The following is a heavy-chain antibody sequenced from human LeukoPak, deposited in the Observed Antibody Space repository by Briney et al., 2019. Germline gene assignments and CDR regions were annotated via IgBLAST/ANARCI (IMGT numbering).Heavy chain of an antibody. J-gene: IGHJ4*02. CDR1: GGSISIYY. CDR2: IYYSGST. V-gene: IGHV4-59*01. CDR3: ARDFWCSGGSRRYFDY. Sequence: PSETLSLTCTVSGGSISIYYWSWIRQPPGKGLEWIGYIYYSGSTNYNPSLKSRVTISVDTSKNQFSLNLSSVTAADTAVYYCARDFWCSGGSRRYFDYWGQGTLVTVSS. D-gene: IGHD2-15*01.